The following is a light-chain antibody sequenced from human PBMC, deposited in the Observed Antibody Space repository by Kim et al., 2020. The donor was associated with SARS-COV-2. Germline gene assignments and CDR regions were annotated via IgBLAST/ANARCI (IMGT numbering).Light chain of an antibody. Sequence: QRVTISGSVTTSNIGKNPVNWYQQLPGKAPKLLIYSNGLLPSGVYDRFSGSKSGTSASLAISELQSEDEADYYCAVWDDSLNAWVFGGETQLAVL. V-gene: IGLV1-36*01. CDR3: AVWDDSLNAWV. J-gene: IGLJ3*02. CDR2: SNG. CDR1: TSNIGKNP.